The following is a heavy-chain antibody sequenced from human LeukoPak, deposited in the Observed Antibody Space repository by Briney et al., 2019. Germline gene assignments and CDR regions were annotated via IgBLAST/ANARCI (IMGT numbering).Heavy chain of an antibody. CDR1: GFTFSSYG. CDR2: MWYDGSNK. Sequence: GRSLRLSCAASGFTFSSYGMHWVRQAPGKGLEWVAVMWYDGSNKYYADSVKGRFTISRDNSKNTLYLQMNSLRAEDTAVYYCARDREQWLVMDFDYWGQGTLVTVSS. J-gene: IGHJ4*02. D-gene: IGHD6-19*01. V-gene: IGHV3-33*01. CDR3: ARDREQWLVMDFDY.